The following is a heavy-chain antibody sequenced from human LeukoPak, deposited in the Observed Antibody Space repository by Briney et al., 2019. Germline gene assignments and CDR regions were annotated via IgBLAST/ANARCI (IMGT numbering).Heavy chain of an antibody. CDR1: GYSFGSYG. CDR2: MNPDSGYT. CDR3: AREQLPEAFDI. V-gene: IGHV1-8*02. D-gene: IGHD4-23*01. Sequence: ASVKVSCKASGYSFGSYGIGWVRQATGQGLEWMGWMNPDSGYTVYAQKFQGRVTMTRNTSISTAYMELSSLRSEDTAVYYCAREQLPEAFDIWGQGTMVTVSS. J-gene: IGHJ3*02.